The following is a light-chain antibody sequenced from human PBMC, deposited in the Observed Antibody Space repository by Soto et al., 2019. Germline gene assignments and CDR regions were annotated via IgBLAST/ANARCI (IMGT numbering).Light chain of an antibody. J-gene: IGLJ2*01. CDR1: SSNIGKNA. CDR2: YDD. CDR3: STWYDSLNGPV. Sequence: QSVLTQPPSVSEAPRQRVTISCSGSSSNIGKNAVNWYQQLPGEAPRLLIYYDDLLSSGVYYRFSGSKSGTSASLAISGLQSDDEADYYCSTWYDSLNGPVFGGGTKLTVL. V-gene: IGLV1-36*01.